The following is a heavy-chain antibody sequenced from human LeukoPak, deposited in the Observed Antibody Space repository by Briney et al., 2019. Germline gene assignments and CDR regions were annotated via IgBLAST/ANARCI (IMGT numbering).Heavy chain of an antibody. V-gene: IGHV4-4*07. D-gene: IGHD6-13*01. CDR2: IYTGGST. Sequence: PSETLSLTCAVYGGSFSGYYWSWIRQPAGKGLEWIGRIYTGGSTNYNPSLNSRVTMSLDTSKNQFSLKLSSLTAADTAVYYCARDLMGIAYRGAFYYWGQGTLVTVSS. CDR1: GGSFSGYY. CDR3: ARDLMGIAYRGAFYY. J-gene: IGHJ4*02.